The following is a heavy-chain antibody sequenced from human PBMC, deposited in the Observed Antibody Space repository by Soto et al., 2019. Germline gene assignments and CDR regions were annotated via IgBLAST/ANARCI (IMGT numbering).Heavy chain of an antibody. CDR2: ISSSGSTI. CDR1: GFTFSSYE. V-gene: IGHV3-48*03. J-gene: IGHJ1*01. CDR3: ASYSSSYFQH. D-gene: IGHD6-13*01. Sequence: GGSLRLSCAASGFTFSSYEMNWVRQAPGKGLEWVSYISSSGSTIYYADSVKGRFTISRDNAKNSLYLQMNSLRAEDTAVYYCASYSSSYFQHWGQGTLVTVSS.